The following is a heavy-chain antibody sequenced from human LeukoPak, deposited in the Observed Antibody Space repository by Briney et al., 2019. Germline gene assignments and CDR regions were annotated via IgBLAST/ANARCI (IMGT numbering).Heavy chain of an antibody. CDR3: ARDNGAYYLDY. V-gene: IGHV4-39*01. J-gene: IGHJ4*02. Sequence: SETLSLTCAVSGGSISSSSYNWGWIRQPPGKGLEWIGSVYYSGSTYYNPSLKSRVTMSVDTSKNQFSLKLSSVTAADTAVYYCARDNGAYYLDYWGQGTLVTVSS. CDR1: GGSISSSSYN. CDR2: VYYSGST. D-gene: IGHD2-8*01.